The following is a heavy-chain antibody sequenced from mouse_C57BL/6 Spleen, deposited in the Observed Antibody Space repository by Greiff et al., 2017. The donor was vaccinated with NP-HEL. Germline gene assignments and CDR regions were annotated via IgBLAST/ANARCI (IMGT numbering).Heavy chain of an antibody. D-gene: IGHD1-1*01. Sequence: VQLQQPGAELVRPGSSVKLSCKASGYTFTSYWMHWVKQRPIQGLEWIGNIDPSDSETHYNQKFKDKATLTVDKSSSTAYMQLSSLTSEDSAVYYCARSPITTVGYAMDYWGQGTSVTVSS. J-gene: IGHJ4*01. V-gene: IGHV1-52*01. CDR3: ARSPITTVGYAMDY. CDR2: IDPSDSET. CDR1: GYTFTSYW.